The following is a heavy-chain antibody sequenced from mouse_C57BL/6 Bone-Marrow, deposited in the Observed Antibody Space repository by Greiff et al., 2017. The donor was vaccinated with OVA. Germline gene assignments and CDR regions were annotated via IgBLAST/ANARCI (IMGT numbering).Heavy chain of an antibody. D-gene: IGHD1-1*01. Sequence: QVQLQQPGAELVKPGASVKMSCKASGYTFTSYWITWVKQRPGQGLEWIGDIYPGSGSTNYNEKFKSKATLTVDTSSSTAYMQLSSLTSEDSAVYYCARGEIPTVVDGYWYFDVWGTGTTVTVSS. CDR1: GYTFTSYW. J-gene: IGHJ1*03. CDR3: ARGEIPTVVDGYWYFDV. CDR2: IYPGSGST. V-gene: IGHV1-55*01.